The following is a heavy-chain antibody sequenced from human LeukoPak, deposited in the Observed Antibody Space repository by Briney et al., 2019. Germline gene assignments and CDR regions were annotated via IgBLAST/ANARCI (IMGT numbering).Heavy chain of an antibody. CDR3: ARKAAAGTSWFDP. D-gene: IGHD6-13*01. CDR1: GYTFTSYG. Sequence: ASVKVSCKASGYTFTSYGISWVRQAPGQGFEWMGWISAYNGNTNYAQKLQGRVTMTTDTSTSIAYMELRSLRSDDTAVYYCARKAAAGTSWFDPWGQGTLVTVSS. J-gene: IGHJ5*02. V-gene: IGHV1-18*01. CDR2: ISAYNGNT.